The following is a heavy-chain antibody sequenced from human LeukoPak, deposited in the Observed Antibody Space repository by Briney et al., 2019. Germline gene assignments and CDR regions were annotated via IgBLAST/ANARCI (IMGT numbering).Heavy chain of an antibody. J-gene: IGHJ3*02. CDR3: ATHRGTVVTSDDAFDI. CDR2: FDPEDGET. Sequence: ASVKVSRKASGGTFSSYAISWVRQAPGKGLEWMGGFDPEDGETIYAQKFQGRVTMTEDTSTDTAYMELSSLRSEDTAVYYCATHRGTVVTSDDAFDIWGQGTMVTVSS. CDR1: GGTFSSYA. V-gene: IGHV1-24*01. D-gene: IGHD4-23*01.